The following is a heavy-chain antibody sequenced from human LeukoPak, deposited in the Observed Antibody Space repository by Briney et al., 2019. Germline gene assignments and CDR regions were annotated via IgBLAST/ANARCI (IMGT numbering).Heavy chain of an antibody. CDR3: ARDARGDIWNNPRVYGMDV. CDR1: GFTFSSYS. CDR2: ISSSSSYI. Sequence: PGGSLRLSCAASGFTFSSYSMNWVRQAPGKGLEWVSSISSSSSYIYYADSVKGRFTISRDNAKNSLYLQMNSLRAEDTAVYYCARDARGDIWNNPRVYGMDVWGQGTTVTVSS. V-gene: IGHV3-21*01. D-gene: IGHD1/OR15-1a*01. J-gene: IGHJ6*02.